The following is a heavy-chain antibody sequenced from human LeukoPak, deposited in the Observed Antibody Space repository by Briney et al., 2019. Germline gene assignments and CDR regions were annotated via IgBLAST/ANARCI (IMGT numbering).Heavy chain of an antibody. CDR3: ARDRSTTVTTYYGFDY. J-gene: IGHJ4*02. CDR2: ISSSSSYI. Sequence: GGSLRLSCAASGFTFSSYAMSWVRQAPGKGLEWVSSISSSSSYIYYADSVKGRFTISRDNAKNSLYLQMNSLRAEDTAVYYCARDRSTTVTTYYGFDYWGQGTLVTVSS. D-gene: IGHD4-17*01. V-gene: IGHV3-21*01. CDR1: GFTFSSYA.